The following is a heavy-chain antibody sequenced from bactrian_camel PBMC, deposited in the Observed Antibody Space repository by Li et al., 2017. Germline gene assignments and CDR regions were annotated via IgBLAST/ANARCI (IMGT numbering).Heavy chain of an antibody. V-gene: IGHV3S63*01. J-gene: IGHJ4*01. CDR3: VEGPVGQC. CDR2: INTRGIT. CDR1: GLTFDDSD. D-gene: IGHD1*01. Sequence: HVQLVESGGGSVQAGGSLRLSCTRSGLTFDDSDMAWYRQGPGNEYELVSSINTRGITYYADSVKGRFTISQDKAKNTIYLQMNSLTPDDTAVYHCVEGPVGQCWSQGTQVTVS.